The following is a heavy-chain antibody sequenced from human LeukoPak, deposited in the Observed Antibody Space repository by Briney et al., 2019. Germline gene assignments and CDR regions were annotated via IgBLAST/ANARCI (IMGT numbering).Heavy chain of an antibody. D-gene: IGHD1-14*01. CDR1: GFPFNTYA. CDR2: IRPTGSNT. J-gene: IGHJ4*02. V-gene: IGHV3-23*01. CDR3: AKLAFYETSAPLRDLSF. Sequence: GGSLRLSCAASGFPFNTYAMSWVRQAPGKGLEWVSIIRPTGSNTYYASSVKGRFTISRDDSKTTLYLQMSSLRADDTAIYYCAKLAFYETSAPLRDLSFWGQGTLVTVSS.